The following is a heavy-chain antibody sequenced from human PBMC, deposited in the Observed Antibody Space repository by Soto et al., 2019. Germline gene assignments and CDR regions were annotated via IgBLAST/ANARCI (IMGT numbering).Heavy chain of an antibody. CDR1: GFTFSSYA. V-gene: IGHV3-23*01. Sequence: EVQLLDSGGGLVQPGGSLRLSCAASGFTFSSYAMSWVRQAPWKGLEWVSAISGSGGSTYYADSVKGRFTISRDNSKNTLYLQMNSLRAEDTAVYYCAKAGDTAMVRLSHFDYWGQGTLVTVSS. D-gene: IGHD5-18*01. CDR3: AKAGDTAMVRLSHFDY. CDR2: ISGSGGST. J-gene: IGHJ4*02.